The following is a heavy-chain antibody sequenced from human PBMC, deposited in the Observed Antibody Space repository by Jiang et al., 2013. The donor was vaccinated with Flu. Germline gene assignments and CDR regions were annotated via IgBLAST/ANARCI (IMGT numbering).Heavy chain of an antibody. V-gene: IGHV4-39*01. CDR3: ARQDDGGYCSDGSCPRFDP. CDR1: GGSMTSDVYY. D-gene: IGHD2-15*01. CDR2: VYYNGAT. Sequence: GPGLVKPSETLSLTCIVSGGSMTSDVYYWGWVRQPPGKGLEWIASVYYNGATFYTPSLRGRVAISLDTSNSQFSLRLTSVTAADTAVYYCARQDDGGYCSDGSCPRFDPVGPGNPGHRLL. J-gene: IGHJ5*02.